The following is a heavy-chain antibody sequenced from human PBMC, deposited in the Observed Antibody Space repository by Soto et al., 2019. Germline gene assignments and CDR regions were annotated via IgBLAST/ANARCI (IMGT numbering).Heavy chain of an antibody. CDR1: GGTFSSYA. CDR2: IIPIFGTA. Sequence: GASVKVSCKASGGTFSSYAISWVRQAPGQGLEWMGGIIPIFGTANYAQKFQGRVTITADESTSTAYMELSSLRSEDTAVYYCAREPLRGGELFRGLDQTDYWGQGTLVTVSS. V-gene: IGHV1-69*13. J-gene: IGHJ4*02. D-gene: IGHD3-10*01. CDR3: AREPLRGGELFRGLDQTDY.